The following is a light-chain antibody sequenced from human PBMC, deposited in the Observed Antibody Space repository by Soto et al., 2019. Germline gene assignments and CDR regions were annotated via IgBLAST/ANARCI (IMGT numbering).Light chain of an antibody. Sequence: IEMTQSPSALSASAGDRVTITCQASQDIKNYVIWYQQKPGRAPKLLIYDAASLGTGVSSRFSGSGSGTHFTLTISSPQLEDVATYYCQQFDSVPCTFGQGTKLEIK. CDR3: QQFDSVPCT. CDR1: QDIKNY. J-gene: IGKJ2*02. V-gene: IGKV1-33*01. CDR2: DAA.